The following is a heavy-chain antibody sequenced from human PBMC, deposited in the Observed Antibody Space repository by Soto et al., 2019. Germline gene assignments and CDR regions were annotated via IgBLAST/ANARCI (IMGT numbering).Heavy chain of an antibody. D-gene: IGHD6-19*01. V-gene: IGHV2-5*02. J-gene: IGHJ4*02. CDR2: IYCDDDK. CDR1: GFSLSTSGVG. CDR3: AHVHPGIAVAGGVYYFDY. Sequence: QITLKESGPTLVKPTQTLTLTCTFSGFSLSTSGVGVGWIRQPPGKALEWLALIYCDDDKRYSPSLKSRLTIPKDTSNNQAVLTMPPMDPVDTATYHCAHVHPGIAVAGGVYYFDYWGEGALVTVSS.